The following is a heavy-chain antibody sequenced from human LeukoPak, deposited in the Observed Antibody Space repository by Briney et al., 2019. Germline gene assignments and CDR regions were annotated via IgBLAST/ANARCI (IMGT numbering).Heavy chain of an antibody. CDR2: IWYDGSNK. D-gene: IGHD3-22*01. V-gene: IGHV3-33*01. J-gene: IGHJ4*02. Sequence: EGSLRLSCAASGFTFSSYGMHWVRQAPGKGLEWVAVIWYDGSNKYYADSVKGRFTISRDNSKNTLYLQMNSLRAEDTAVYYCARDGEYYDSSGYYFRGPFDYWGQGTLVTVSS. CDR3: ARDGEYYDSSGYYFRGPFDY. CDR1: GFTFSSYG.